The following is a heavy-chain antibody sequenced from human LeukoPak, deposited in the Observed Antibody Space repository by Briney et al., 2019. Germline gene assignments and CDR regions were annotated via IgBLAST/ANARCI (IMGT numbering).Heavy chain of an antibody. D-gene: IGHD6-13*01. CDR2: ITSSGDRT. J-gene: IGHJ4*02. CDR1: GFNFRTYA. Sequence: GGSLRLSCAASGFNFRTYAMSWVRRAPGKGLEWVSGITSSGDRTYYADSVNGRFTISRDYSKNTLYLEMNSLRAEDTAIYSCARGPYSSNWYVDYWGQGTLVTVAS. CDR3: ARGPYSSNWYVDY. V-gene: IGHV3-23*01.